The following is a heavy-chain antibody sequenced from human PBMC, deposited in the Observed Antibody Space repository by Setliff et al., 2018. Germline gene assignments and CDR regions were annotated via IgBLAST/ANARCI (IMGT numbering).Heavy chain of an antibody. CDR1: GFTFSSYW. Sequence: GGSLRLSCAASGFTFSSYWIYWVRQAPGKGLVWVSRINRDGSYTVYADSVEGRFTISRDNAKNTLYLQMNSLGAEDTALYYCARAHRYFSDTSGYFYDQGRSAFDVWGQGTMVTVSS. D-gene: IGHD3-22*01. CDR3: ARAHRYFSDTSGYFYDQGRSAFDV. CDR2: INRDGSYT. V-gene: IGHV3-74*01. J-gene: IGHJ3*01.